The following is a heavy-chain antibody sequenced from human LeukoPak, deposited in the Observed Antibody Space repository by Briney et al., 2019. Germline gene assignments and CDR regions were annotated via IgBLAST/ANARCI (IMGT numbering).Heavy chain of an antibody. J-gene: IGHJ4*02. CDR1: GFTFSSYS. V-gene: IGHV3-21*01. CDR2: ISSSSSYI. Sequence: PGGSLRLSCAASGFTFSSYSMNWVRQAPGKGLEWVSSISSSSSYIYYADSLKGRFTISRDNAKNSLYLQMNSLRAEDTAVYYCARDKQWLVRGGFDYWGQGTLVTVSS. CDR3: ARDKQWLVRGGFDY. D-gene: IGHD6-19*01.